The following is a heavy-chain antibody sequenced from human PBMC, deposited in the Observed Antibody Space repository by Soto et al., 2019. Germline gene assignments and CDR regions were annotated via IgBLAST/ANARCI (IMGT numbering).Heavy chain of an antibody. D-gene: IGHD2-15*01. CDR3: ARDRVQMVDGLDV. J-gene: IGHJ6*02. V-gene: IGHV3-33*01. CDR2: IWYDGINK. Sequence: QVQLVESGGGVVQPGRSLRLSCAASGFTFSNNGMHWVRQAPGKGLEWVAVIWYDGINKYYADTVKGRFIISRDNSKNTVYLQMNSLRAEDTGVYYCARDRVQMVDGLDVWGQGTTVTVSS. CDR1: GFTFSNNG.